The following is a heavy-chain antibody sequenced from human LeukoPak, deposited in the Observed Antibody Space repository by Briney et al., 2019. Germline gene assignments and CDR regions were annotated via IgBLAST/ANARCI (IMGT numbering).Heavy chain of an antibody. D-gene: IGHD3-10*01. Sequence: PSGTLSLTCAVSGGSISNSIWWGWVRQPPGKGLEWIGEIFQSGSTYYSPSLKSRVTISVDKSNNQFSLKLNSVTAADTAVYYCGISIYNNDWPSVCWGQGTLVTVSS. CDR3: GISIYNNDWPSVC. J-gene: IGHJ4*02. V-gene: IGHV4-4*02. CDR2: IFQSGST. CDR1: GGSISNSIW.